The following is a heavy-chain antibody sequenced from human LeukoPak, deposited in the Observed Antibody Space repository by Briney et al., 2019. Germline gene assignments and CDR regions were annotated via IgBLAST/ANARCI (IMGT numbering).Heavy chain of an antibody. V-gene: IGHV3-23*01. D-gene: IGHD5-18*01. CDR2: ISGSGGST. CDR3: ASCGGGGGDTAMVRDY. CDR1: GFTFSSYA. J-gene: IGHJ4*02. Sequence: GGSLRLSCAASGFTFSSYAMSWVRQAPGKGLEWVSAISGSGGSTYYADSVKGRFTISRDNSKNTLYLQMNSLRAQDTAVYYCASCGGGGGDTAMVRDYWGQGTLVTVSS.